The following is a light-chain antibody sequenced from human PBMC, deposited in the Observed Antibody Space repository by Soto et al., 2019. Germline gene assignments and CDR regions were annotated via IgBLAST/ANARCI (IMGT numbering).Light chain of an antibody. CDR1: YSDIGGYKH. V-gene: IGLV2-14*03. J-gene: IGLJ1*01. CDR2: DAS. Sequence: QSVLTHPASVSASPGHAITISCIGTYSDIGGYKHVSWYQQHPGKAPKLIIYDASNRPSGISNRFSASKSGNTASLTISGLQADDEADYYCSSYTSSTSLIIFGAGTKVTAL. CDR3: SSYTSSTSLII.